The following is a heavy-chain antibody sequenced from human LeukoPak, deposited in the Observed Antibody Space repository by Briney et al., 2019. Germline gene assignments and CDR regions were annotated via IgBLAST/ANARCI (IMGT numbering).Heavy chain of an antibody. J-gene: IGHJ3*02. Sequence: GGSLRLSCAASGFTFSSYGMHWVRQAPGKGLEWVAVISYDGSNKYYADSVKGRFTISRDNAKNSLYLQMNSLRAEDTAVYYCARDLPEWELLRGVTVGSAFDIWGQGTMVTVSS. CDR3: ARDLPEWELLRGVTVGSAFDI. CDR1: GFTFSSYG. V-gene: IGHV3-30*03. D-gene: IGHD1-26*01. CDR2: ISYDGSNK.